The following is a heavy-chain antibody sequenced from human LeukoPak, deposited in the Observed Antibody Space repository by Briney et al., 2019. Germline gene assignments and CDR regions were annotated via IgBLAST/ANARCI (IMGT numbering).Heavy chain of an antibody. Sequence: PSETLSLTCTVSGGSISSSSYYWGWIRQPPGKGLEWIGSIYSSGSTYYNPSLKSRVTISVDTSKNQFSLEVSSVTAADTAVYYCARSRVVSTLHYFDYWGQGIVVTVSS. CDR3: ARSRVVSTLHYFDY. CDR1: GGSISSSSYY. V-gene: IGHV4-39*01. D-gene: IGHD3-22*01. CDR2: IYSSGST. J-gene: IGHJ4*02.